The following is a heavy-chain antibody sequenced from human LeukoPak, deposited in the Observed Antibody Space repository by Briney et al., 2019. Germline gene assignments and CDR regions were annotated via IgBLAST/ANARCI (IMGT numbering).Heavy chain of an antibody. CDR2: ISYDGRNK. D-gene: IGHD1-14*01. V-gene: IGHV3-30*04. CDR3: TTLQHAAFDI. J-gene: IGHJ3*02. CDR1: GFTFNSYA. Sequence: GGSLRLSCAASGFTFNSYAMHWVRQAPGKGVEWVAVISYDGRNKYYADSVKGRFTISRDNSKNTLFLQMNSLKTEDTALYYCTTLQHAAFDIWGQGTMVTVSS.